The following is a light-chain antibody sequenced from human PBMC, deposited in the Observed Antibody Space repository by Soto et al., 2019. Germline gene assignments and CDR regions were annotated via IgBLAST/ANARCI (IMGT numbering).Light chain of an antibody. V-gene: IGKV3D-15*01. Sequence: RVMTQSPDTLSVSPGERATLPCRASETVRSNLAWYQQKPGQAPRLLIYAASTRATGIPARFIGNGSGTEFTLTISSLQSEDFAVYYCQQYNNWWTFGQGTKVEIK. CDR3: QQYNNWWT. CDR1: ETVRSN. J-gene: IGKJ1*01. CDR2: AAS.